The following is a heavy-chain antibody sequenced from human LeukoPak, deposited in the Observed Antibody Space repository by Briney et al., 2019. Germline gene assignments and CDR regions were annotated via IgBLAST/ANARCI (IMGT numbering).Heavy chain of an antibody. CDR1: GFTFSSYA. CDR3: AKGPGKVVVPAAHYFDY. V-gene: IGHV3-23*01. D-gene: IGHD2-2*01. Sequence: TGGSLRLSCAAFGFTFSSYAMSWVRQAPGKGLEWVSAISGSGGSTYYADSVKGRFTISRDNSKNTLYLQMNSLRAEDTAVYYCAKGPGKVVVPAAHYFDYWGQGTLVTVSS. CDR2: ISGSGGST. J-gene: IGHJ4*02.